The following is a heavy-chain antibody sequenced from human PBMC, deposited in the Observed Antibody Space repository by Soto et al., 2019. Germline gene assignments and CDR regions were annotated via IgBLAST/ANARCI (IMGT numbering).Heavy chain of an antibody. D-gene: IGHD1-7*01. CDR3: AGLPGGGTTHWFDP. J-gene: IGHJ5*02. CDR1: GGSISSSSYY. V-gene: IGHV4-39*01. CDR2: IYYSGST. Sequence: LETLSLTCTVSGGSISSSSYYWGWIRQPPGKGLEWIGTIYYSGSTYYTPSLKSRVTISVDTSKNQFSLRLSSVTAADTAVYYCAGLPGGGTTHWFDPWGQGTLVTVSS.